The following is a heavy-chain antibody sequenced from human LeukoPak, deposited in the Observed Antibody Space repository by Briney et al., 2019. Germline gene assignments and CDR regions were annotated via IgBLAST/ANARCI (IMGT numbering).Heavy chain of an antibody. J-gene: IGHJ4*02. D-gene: IGHD2-2*02. V-gene: IGHV3-9*01. CDR3: AKASQYQLLYPYFDY. Sequence: PGGSLRLSCAASGFTFDDYAMHWVRHAPGKGLEWVSGISWNSGSIGYADSVKGRFTISRDNAKNSLYLQMNSLRAEDTALYYCAKASQYQLLYPYFDYWGQGTLVTVSS. CDR2: ISWNSGSI. CDR1: GFTFDDYA.